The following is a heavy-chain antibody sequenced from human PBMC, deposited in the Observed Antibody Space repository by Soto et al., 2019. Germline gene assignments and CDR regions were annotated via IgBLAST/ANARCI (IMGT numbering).Heavy chain of an antibody. V-gene: IGHV1-24*01. CDR3: ATADAGWYSNYKYYFDY. CDR1: GYTLTELS. CDR2: LDPEDGET. Sequence: ASVKVSCKVSGYTLTELSMHWVRQAPGKGLEWMGGLDPEDGETIYAQKFQGRVTMTEDTSTDTAYMELSSLRSEDTAVYYCATADAGWYSNYKYYFDYWGQGTMVTVYS. J-gene: IGHJ4*02. D-gene: IGHD4-4*01.